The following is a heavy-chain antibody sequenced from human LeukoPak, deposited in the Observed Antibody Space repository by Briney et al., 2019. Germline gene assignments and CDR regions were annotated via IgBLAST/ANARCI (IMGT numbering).Heavy chain of an antibody. V-gene: IGHV4-59*01. J-gene: IGHJ6*03. CDR3: ARGVGELLSYYYYYYMDV. D-gene: IGHD3-10*01. CDR1: GGSISSYY. CDR2: ISCPGST. Sequence: SETLSLTCTVSGGSISSYYWSWIRQPPGKGLDWIGYISCPGSTNYNPSLNSRVTISIDTSKNQFSLKLSSVTAADTAVHYCARGVGELLSYYYYYYMDVWGKGTTVTISS.